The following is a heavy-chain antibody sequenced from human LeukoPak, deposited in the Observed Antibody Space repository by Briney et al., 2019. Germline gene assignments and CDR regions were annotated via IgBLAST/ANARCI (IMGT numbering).Heavy chain of an antibody. CDR2: ISNDGSNK. V-gene: IGHV3-30*03. CDR3: ARARWLQTLDY. D-gene: IGHD5-24*01. CDR1: GFTFSSYG. J-gene: IGHJ4*02. Sequence: PGGSLRLSCAASGFTFSSYGMHWVRQAPGKGLEWVAVISNDGSNKYYADSVKGRFTISRDNSKNTLYLQMDSLRAEDTAVYYCARARWLQTLDYWGQGTLVTVSS.